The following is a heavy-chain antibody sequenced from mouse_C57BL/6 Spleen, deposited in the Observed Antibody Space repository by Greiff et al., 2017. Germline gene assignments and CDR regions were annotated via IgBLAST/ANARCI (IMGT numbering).Heavy chain of an antibody. J-gene: IGHJ2*01. V-gene: IGHV1-69*01. Sequence: QVQLQQPGAELVMPGASVKLSCKASGYTFTSYWMHWVKQRPGQGLEWIGEIDPSDSYTNYNQKFKGNSTLTVDKSSSTAYMQLSSLTSEYSAVYYCARNYYCDYWGQGTTLTVSS. CDR3: ARNYYCDY. CDR1: GYTFTSYW. CDR2: IDPSDSYT.